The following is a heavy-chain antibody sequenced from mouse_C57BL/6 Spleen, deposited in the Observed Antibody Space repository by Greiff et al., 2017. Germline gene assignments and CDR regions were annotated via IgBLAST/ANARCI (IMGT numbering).Heavy chain of an antibody. J-gene: IGHJ4*01. D-gene: IGHD2-4*01. CDR3: AREGGYYDYDEDAMDY. CDR1: GYTFTSYW. CDR2: IHPNSGST. V-gene: IGHV1-64*01. Sequence: VQLQQPGAELVKPGASVKLSCKASGYTFTSYWMHWVKQRPGQGLEWIGMIHPNSGSTNYNEKFKSKATLTVDKSSSTAYMQLSSLTSEDSAVYYCAREGGYYDYDEDAMDYWGQGTSVTVSS.